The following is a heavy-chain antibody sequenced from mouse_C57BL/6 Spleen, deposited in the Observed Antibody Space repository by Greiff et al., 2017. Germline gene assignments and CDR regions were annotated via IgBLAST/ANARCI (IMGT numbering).Heavy chain of an antibody. J-gene: IGHJ2*01. Sequence: QVQLKESGPELVKPGASVKISCKASGYAFSSSWMNWVKPRPGKGLEWIGRIYPGDGDTNYNGKFKDKATLTADKSSSTAYMQLSSLTSEDSAVYYCAPITTVVAHFDYWGQGTTLTVSS. CDR2: IYPGDGDT. D-gene: IGHD1-1*01. V-gene: IGHV1-82*01. CDR1: GYAFSSSW. CDR3: APITTVVAHFDY.